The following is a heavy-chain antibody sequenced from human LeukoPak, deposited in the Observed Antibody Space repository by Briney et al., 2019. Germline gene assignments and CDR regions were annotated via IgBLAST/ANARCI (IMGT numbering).Heavy chain of an antibody. CDR3: ARGGYSYVHILYWFDP. D-gene: IGHD5-18*01. V-gene: IGHV4-39*07. J-gene: IGHJ5*02. Sequence: PSETLSLTCIVSGGSISSSSYYWGWIRQPPGKGLEWIGNIYYIGSTYYNPSLKSRVTISIDTSKNQFSLKLSSVTAADTAVYYCARGGYSYVHILYWFDPWGQGTLVTVSS. CDR2: IYYIGST. CDR1: GGSISSSSYY.